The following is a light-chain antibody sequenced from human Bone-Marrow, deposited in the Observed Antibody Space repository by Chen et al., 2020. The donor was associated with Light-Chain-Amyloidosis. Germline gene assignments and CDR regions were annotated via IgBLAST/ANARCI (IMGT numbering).Light chain of an antibody. CDR1: NIGSTS. Sequence: SYVLTQPSSVSVAPGQTATIACGGNNIGSTSVHWYQQTPGQAPLLVVYDDSDRPSGIPERLSGSDCGNTATLTISRVEAGDEADSYCQVWDRSSDRPVFGGGTTLTVL. CDR2: DDS. V-gene: IGLV3-21*02. CDR3: QVWDRSSDRPV. J-gene: IGLJ3*02.